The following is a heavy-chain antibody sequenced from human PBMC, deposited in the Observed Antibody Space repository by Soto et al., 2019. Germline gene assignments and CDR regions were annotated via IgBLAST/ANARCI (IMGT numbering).Heavy chain of an antibody. D-gene: IGHD3-9*01. CDR1: GFSLNASGEG. CDR2: IYWDDDK. Sequence: QITLKESGPTLVKPTQTLTLTCTFSGFSLNASGEGVGWIRQPPGKALEWLALIYWDDDKHYSPSLKNRVTIIKETSKNQVALTMTSMDPVDTATYYCAHSFITVLRDFDWSFLPFDHWGQGALVSVSS. CDR3: AHSFITVLRDFDWSFLPFDH. J-gene: IGHJ4*02. V-gene: IGHV2-5*02.